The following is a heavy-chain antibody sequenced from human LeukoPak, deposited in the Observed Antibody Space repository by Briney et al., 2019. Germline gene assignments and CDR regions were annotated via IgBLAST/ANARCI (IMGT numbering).Heavy chain of an antibody. CDR3: ARDPGYCSSTSCYNPTAY. V-gene: IGHV1-69*13. Sequence: GASVKVSCTASGGTFSSYAISWVRQAPGQGLEWMGGIIPIFGTANYAQKFQGRVTITADESTSTAYMELSSLRSEDTAVYYCARDPGYCSSTSCYNPTAYWGQGTLVTVSS. CDR1: GGTFSSYA. D-gene: IGHD2-2*02. J-gene: IGHJ4*02. CDR2: IIPIFGTA.